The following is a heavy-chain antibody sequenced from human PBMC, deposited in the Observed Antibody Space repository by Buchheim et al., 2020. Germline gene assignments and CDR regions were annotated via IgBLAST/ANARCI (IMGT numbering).Heavy chain of an antibody. J-gene: IGHJ2*01. CDR2: IHHSGST. D-gene: IGHD4-17*01. V-gene: IGHV4-4*02. Sequence: QVQLQESGPGLVKPSGTLSLTCAVSGGSISSSNWWSWVRQPPGKGLEWVGEIHHSGSTNYNPSLKSRVTISVDKSKNPFSLKLSSVTAADTAVDYCARIYRSPRPFDYGDDWYFDLWGRGTL. CDR3: ARIYRSPRPFDYGDDWYFDL. CDR1: GGSISSSNW.